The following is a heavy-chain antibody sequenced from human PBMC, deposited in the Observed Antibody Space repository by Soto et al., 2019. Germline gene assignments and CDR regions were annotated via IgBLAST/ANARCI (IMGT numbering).Heavy chain of an antibody. Sequence: EVQLLESGGGLVQPGGSLRLSCTAYGFTFGSYAMSWVRQAPGKGLEWVSGITEGGGSKFYADSVQGRFTISRDNPKNTLYLQMSSLTAEDTAIYYCAKVGLFRNGYMGVVRGDCWGQGTLVTVSA. CDR2: ITEGGGSK. J-gene: IGHJ4*02. CDR3: AKVGLFRNGYMGVVRGDC. V-gene: IGHV3-23*01. CDR1: GFTFGSYA. D-gene: IGHD2-2*02.